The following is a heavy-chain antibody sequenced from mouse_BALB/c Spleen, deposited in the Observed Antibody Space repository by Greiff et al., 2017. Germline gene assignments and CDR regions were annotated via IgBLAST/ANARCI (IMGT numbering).Heavy chain of an antibody. CDR2: IYPSDSYT. J-gene: IGHJ1*01. Sequence: QVQLQQPGAELVRPGASVKLSCKASGYTFTSYWINWVKQRPGQGLEWIGNIYPSDSYTNYNQKFKDKATLTVDKSSSTAYMQLSSPTSEDSAVYYCTRGQLGPWYFDVWGAGTTVTVSS. CDR1: GYTFTSYW. D-gene: IGHD3-2*01. V-gene: IGHV1-69*02. CDR3: TRGQLGPWYFDV.